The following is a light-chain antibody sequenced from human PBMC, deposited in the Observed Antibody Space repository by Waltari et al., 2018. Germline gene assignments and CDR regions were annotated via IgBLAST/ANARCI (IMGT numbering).Light chain of an antibody. CDR3: QVWDSSSDHRV. CDR1: NIGSKG. V-gene: IGLV3-21*04. J-gene: IGLJ3*02. CDR2: DDS. Sequence: SYVLTQPPSVSVAPGKTARITCGGNNIGSKGVHWYQQKPGQAPVLVIYDDSDRPSGIPGRFSGSNPGNTATLTISRVEAGDEADYYCQVWDSSSDHRVFGGGTKLTVL.